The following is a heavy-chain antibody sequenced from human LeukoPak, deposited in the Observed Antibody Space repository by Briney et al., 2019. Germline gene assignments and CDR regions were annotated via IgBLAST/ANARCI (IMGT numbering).Heavy chain of an antibody. CDR2: VSGSGGST. V-gene: IGHV3-23*01. Sequence: GGSLRLSCAASGFTFSSYAMSWVRQAPGKGLEWVSAVSGSGGSTYYADSVKGRFTISRDNSKNTLYLQMNSLRAEDTAVYYCAKVVDCSSTSCYNFDYWGQGTLVTVSS. CDR3: AKVVDCSSTSCYNFDY. CDR1: GFTFSSYA. J-gene: IGHJ4*02. D-gene: IGHD2-2*02.